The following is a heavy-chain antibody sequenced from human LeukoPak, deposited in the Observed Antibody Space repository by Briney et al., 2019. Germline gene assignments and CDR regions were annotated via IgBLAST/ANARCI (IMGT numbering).Heavy chain of an antibody. CDR3: ARELSSDSRGREGAFDI. D-gene: IGHD3-22*01. CDR1: GFTAISSY. CDR2: IYSGGTT. V-gene: IGHV3-53*01. Sequence: GALRPSWAASGFTAISSYMSWVRQPPGKGREWASVIYSGGTTYYADALKGRSTISRDDSKNTLFLQMNSLRVDDTGIYYCARELSSDSRGREGAFDIWGQGTQVTVSS. J-gene: IGHJ3*02.